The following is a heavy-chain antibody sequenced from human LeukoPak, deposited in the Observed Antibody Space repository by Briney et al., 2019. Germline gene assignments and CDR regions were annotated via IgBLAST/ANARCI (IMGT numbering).Heavy chain of an antibody. D-gene: IGHD3-22*01. CDR2: IIPIFGTA. CDR1: GGTFSSYA. CDR3: ARGYYDSSGMGY. Sequence: ASVKVSCKASGGTFSSYAISWVRQAPGQGLEWMGGIIPIFGTANYAQKFQGRVTITTDESTSTAYMELSSLRSEDTAVYYCARGYYDSSGMGYWGQGTLVTVSS. J-gene: IGHJ4*02. V-gene: IGHV1-69*05.